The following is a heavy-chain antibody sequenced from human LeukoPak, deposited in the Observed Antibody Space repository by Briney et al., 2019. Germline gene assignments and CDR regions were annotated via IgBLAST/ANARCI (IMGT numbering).Heavy chain of an antibody. Sequence: GGSLSLSCAASGCTVSRNYMSWVRQAAGKGLEWVSVSYSGGSKYYADCVKGRLTISRDNSKNTQYLQMNSLRAEDTGVYYCARGYGDYVTAFDIWGQGPMVTVSS. CDR3: ARGYGDYVTAFDI. D-gene: IGHD4-17*01. V-gene: IGHV3-53*01. J-gene: IGHJ3*02. CDR2: SYSGGSK. CDR1: GCTVSRNY.